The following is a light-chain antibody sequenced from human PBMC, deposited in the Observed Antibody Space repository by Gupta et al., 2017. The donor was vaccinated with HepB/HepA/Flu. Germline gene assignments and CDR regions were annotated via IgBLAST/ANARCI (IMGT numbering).Light chain of an antibody. CDR2: DAS. Sequence: EIVLTQSPATLSLSPGDRATLSCRASQSITNYLAWYQQKPGQAPRLLIYDASNRAADFPPRFSDSGSGTDFTLTISSREPEDFAVYYCQQRSNWPWTFGQGTKVEVK. CDR3: QQRSNWPWT. J-gene: IGKJ1*01. CDR1: QSITNY. V-gene: IGKV3-11*01.